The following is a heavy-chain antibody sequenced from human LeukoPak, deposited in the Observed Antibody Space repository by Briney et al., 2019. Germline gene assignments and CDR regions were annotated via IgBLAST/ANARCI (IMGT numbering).Heavy chain of an antibody. CDR3: ARGAAAGIAVAGTYVY. CDR1: GFTSSSYW. V-gene: IGHV3-7*01. D-gene: IGHD6-19*01. CDR2: IMQDGSEK. Sequence: GGSLRLSCAASGFTSSSYWMSWVRQAPGKGLGWVANIMQDGSEKYYVDSVKGRFTISRDNAKNSLYLQMNSLRAEDTAVYYCARGAAAGIAVAGTYVYWGQGTLVTVSS. J-gene: IGHJ4*02.